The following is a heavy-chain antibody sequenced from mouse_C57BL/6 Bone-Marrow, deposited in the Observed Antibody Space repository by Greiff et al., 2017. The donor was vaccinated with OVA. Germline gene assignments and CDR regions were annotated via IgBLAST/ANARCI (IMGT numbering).Heavy chain of an antibody. V-gene: IGHV1-15*01. CDR1: GYTFTDYE. CDR3: TRDDYLYYAMDY. J-gene: IGHJ4*01. Sequence: QVQLKQSGAELVRPGASVTLSCKASGYTFTDYEMHWVKQTPVHGLEWIGAIAPETGGTAYNQKFKGKAILTADKSSSTAYMELRSLTSEDSAVYYCTRDDYLYYAMDYWGQGTSVTVSS. D-gene: IGHD5-5*01. CDR2: IAPETGGT.